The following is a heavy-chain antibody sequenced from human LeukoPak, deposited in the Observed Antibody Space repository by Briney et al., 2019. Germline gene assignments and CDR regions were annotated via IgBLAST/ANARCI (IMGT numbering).Heavy chain of an antibody. Sequence: QTGGSLRLSCAASGFTFSSYAMSWVRQAPGKGLEWVSAISGSGGSTYYADSVKGRFTISRDNSKNTLYLQMNSLRAEDTAVYYCAKDLTWFGENDYWGQGTLVTVSS. CDR2: ISGSGGST. V-gene: IGHV3-23*01. D-gene: IGHD3-10*01. CDR3: AKDLTWFGENDY. J-gene: IGHJ4*02. CDR1: GFTFSSYA.